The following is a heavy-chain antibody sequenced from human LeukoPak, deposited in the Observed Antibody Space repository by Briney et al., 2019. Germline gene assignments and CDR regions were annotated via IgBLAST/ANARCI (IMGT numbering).Heavy chain of an antibody. CDR2: ISYDGSNK. J-gene: IGHJ4*02. V-gene: IGHV3-30*18. CDR3: AKDRVLYDILTGYYDY. CDR1: GFTFSSYG. D-gene: IGHD3-9*01. Sequence: GGSLRLSCAASGFTFSSYGMHWVRQAPGKGLEWVAVISYDGSNKYYTDSVKGRFTISRDNSRNMLYLQMNSLRAEDTAVYYCAKDRVLYDILTGYYDYWGQGTLVTVSS.